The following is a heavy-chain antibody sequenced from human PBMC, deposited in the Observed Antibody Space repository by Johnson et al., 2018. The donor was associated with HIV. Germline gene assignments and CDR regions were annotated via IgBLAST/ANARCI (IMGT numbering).Heavy chain of an antibody. CDR3: AKVDCGGDTCAGYDPFDL. CDR1: GFAFRTYW. V-gene: IGHV3-74*03. D-gene: IGHD2-21*01. CDR2: IYNDGSRT. J-gene: IGHJ3*01. Sequence: VQLVESGGGLVQPGGSLRLSCAASGFAFRTYWMVWVRQVPGKRPVWVARIYNDGSRTTYADSVRGRFTISRDNAKYTMDLQMNSLSVEDTAVYYCAKVDCGGDTCAGYDPFDLWGQGTLVTVSS.